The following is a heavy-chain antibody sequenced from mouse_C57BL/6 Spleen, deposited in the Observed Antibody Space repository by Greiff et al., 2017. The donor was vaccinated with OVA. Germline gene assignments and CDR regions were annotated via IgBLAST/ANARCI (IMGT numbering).Heavy chain of an antibody. Sequence: EVQVVASGGGLVKPGGSLKLSCAASGFTFSDYGMHWVRQAPEKGLEWVAYISSGSSTIYYADTVKGRFTISRDNAKNTLFLQMTSLRSEDTAMYYCARPVTTYYAMDYWGQGTSVTVSS. J-gene: IGHJ4*01. CDR2: ISSGSSTI. V-gene: IGHV5-17*01. CDR3: ARPVTTYYAMDY. CDR1: GFTFSDYG. D-gene: IGHD1-1*01.